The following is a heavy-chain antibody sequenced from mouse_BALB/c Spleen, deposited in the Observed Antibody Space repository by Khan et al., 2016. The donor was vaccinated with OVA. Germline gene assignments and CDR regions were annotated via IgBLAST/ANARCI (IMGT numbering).Heavy chain of an antibody. CDR3: AREEALYYFDY. Sequence: VQLQQSGAELVRPGASVKLSCKPSGYIFTSYWIHWVKQRSGQGLEWIARIYPGTDNTYYNEKLKDKATLTTDKSSSTAYLQLSSLKSEDSAVYFCAREEALYYFDYWGQGTTLTVSS. D-gene: IGHD3-2*02. V-gene: IGHV1S132*01. CDR1: GYIFTSYW. J-gene: IGHJ2*01. CDR2: IYPGTDNT.